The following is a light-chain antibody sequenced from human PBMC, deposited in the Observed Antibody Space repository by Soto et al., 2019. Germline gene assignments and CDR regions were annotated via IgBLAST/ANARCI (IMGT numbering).Light chain of an antibody. V-gene: IGKV1-8*01. CDR3: QQYYNYPWA. J-gene: IGKJ1*01. CDR1: QDITSY. Sequence: AIRMTQSPSSFSASTGDRVTITCRASQDITSYLAWYQVKPAKAPNLLIYAASTLPSGVPSRFSGSGSGTDFTLTINCLQSEDFATDCCQQYYNYPWAFGQGTQMEIK. CDR2: AAS.